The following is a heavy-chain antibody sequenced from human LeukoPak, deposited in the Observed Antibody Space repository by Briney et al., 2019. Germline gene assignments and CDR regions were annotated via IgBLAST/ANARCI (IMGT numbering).Heavy chain of an antibody. V-gene: IGHV4-61*02. Sequence: SETLSLTCTVSGGSISSGSYYWSWIRQPAGKGLEWIGRIYTSGSTNYNPSLKSRVTISVDTSKNQFSLKLSSVTAADTAVYYCARGIGVEYAFDIWGQGTMVTVSS. D-gene: IGHD2/OR15-2a*01. CDR3: ARGIGVEYAFDI. CDR1: GGSISSGSYY. J-gene: IGHJ3*02. CDR2: IYTSGST.